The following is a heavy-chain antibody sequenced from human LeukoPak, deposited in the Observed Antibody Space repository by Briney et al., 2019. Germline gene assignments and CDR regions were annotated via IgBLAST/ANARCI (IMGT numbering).Heavy chain of an antibody. D-gene: IGHD3-10*01. V-gene: IGHV3-11*06. Sequence: GGSLRLSCAASGFTFSDYHMSWIRQAPGKGLEWVSYISLSSTYTNYADSVKGRFTISRDNAKNLLYLQMNSLRAEDTAVYYCARDGWFGELDKDHFDYWGQGTLVTVSS. CDR1: GFTFSDYH. CDR2: ISLSSTYT. CDR3: ARDGWFGELDKDHFDY. J-gene: IGHJ4*02.